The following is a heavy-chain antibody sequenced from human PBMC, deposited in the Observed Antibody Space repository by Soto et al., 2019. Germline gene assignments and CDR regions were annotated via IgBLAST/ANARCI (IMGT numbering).Heavy chain of an antibody. CDR3: ARPLEQHQLGFGMDV. J-gene: IGHJ6*01. Sequence: LRLSCEASGFTFSTYGMHWVRQAPGKGLEWVAVIWYDGSKIYYADSVKGRFTISRDNSKSTLYLQMNSLRAEDTAVYYCARPLEQHQLGFGMDVWGQGSPVTVSS. CDR1: GFTFSTYG. D-gene: IGHD6-13*01. CDR2: IWYDGSKI. V-gene: IGHV3-33*01.